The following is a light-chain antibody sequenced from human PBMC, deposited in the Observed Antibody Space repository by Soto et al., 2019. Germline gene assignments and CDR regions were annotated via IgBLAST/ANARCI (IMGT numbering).Light chain of an antibody. CDR3: QQANSPPLT. V-gene: IGKV1-12*01. Sequence: DIQMTHSPSSVSASVGDIVTITCRASERINTYLAWYQQQPGKAPKLLIYAASSLQSGVPSRFSGSGSGTEFTLTISNLQPEDFATYYCQQANSPPLTFGGGTKVDIK. CDR1: ERINTY. J-gene: IGKJ4*01. CDR2: AAS.